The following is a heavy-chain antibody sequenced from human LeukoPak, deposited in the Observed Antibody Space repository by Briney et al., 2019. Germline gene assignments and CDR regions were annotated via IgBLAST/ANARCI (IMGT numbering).Heavy chain of an antibody. J-gene: IGHJ3*02. V-gene: IGHV4-38-2*02. CDR2: IYHSGST. CDR1: GYSISSGYY. D-gene: IGHD3-3*01. CDR3: ARDRVDYDFWSGYSLSAFDI. Sequence: PSETLSLTCTVSGYSISSGYYWGWIRQPPGKGLEWIGSIYHSGSTYYNPSLKSRVTISVDTSKNQFSLKLSSVTAADTAVYYCARDRVDYDFWSGYSLSAFDIWGQGTMVTVSS.